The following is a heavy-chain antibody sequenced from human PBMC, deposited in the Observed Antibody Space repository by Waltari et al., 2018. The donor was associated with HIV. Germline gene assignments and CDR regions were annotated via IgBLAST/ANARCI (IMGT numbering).Heavy chain of an antibody. V-gene: IGHV1-58*02. D-gene: IGHD4-17*01. J-gene: IGHJ2*01. CDR2: IVVGSGNT. CDR1: GFTFTSSV. Sequence: QMVLWQSGPEVKKPGTSVKVSCKASGFTFTSSVIQWVRQVRGQRLEWIGWIVVGSGNTDYAQQFQDRVTITRDTSTSTAYMELSSLTSEDTAVYYCAADLTDGDYRLWYFDLWGRGTLVTVSS. CDR3: AADLTDGDYRLWYFDL.